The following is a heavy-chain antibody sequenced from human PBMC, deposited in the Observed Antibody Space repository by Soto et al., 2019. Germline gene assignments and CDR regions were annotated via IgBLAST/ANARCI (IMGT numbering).Heavy chain of an antibody. CDR1: GGSISSGGYY. D-gene: IGHD3-10*01. CDR3: ARSSSGSKYQQY. V-gene: IGHV4-31*03. Sequence: SETLSLTCTVSGGSISSGGYYWSWIRQHPGKGLEWIGYIYYSGSTYYNPSLKSRVTISVDTSKNQFSLKLSSVTAADTAVYYCARSSSGSKYQQYWGQGALVTVSS. CDR2: IYYSGST. J-gene: IGHJ4*02.